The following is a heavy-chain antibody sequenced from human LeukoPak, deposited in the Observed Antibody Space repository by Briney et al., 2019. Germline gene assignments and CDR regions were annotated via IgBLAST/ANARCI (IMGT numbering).Heavy chain of an antibody. Sequence: PSETLSLTCAVYGGSFSGYYWSWIRQPPGKGLEWIGEINHSGSTNDNPSLKSRVTISVDKSKNQFSLKLSSVTAADTAVYYCARETSQKGAHYMDVWGKGTTITISS. CDR2: INHSGST. V-gene: IGHV4-34*01. CDR1: GGSFSGYY. D-gene: IGHD3-16*01. J-gene: IGHJ6*03. CDR3: ARETSQKGAHYMDV.